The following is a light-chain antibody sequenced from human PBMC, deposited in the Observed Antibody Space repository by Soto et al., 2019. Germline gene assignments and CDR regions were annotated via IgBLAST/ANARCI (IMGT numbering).Light chain of an antibody. V-gene: IGLV2-14*01. Sequence: QSALTQPASVSGSPGQSITIFCSGTSIDVGAYNYVSWYQQHPGKAPKLMIYEVNDRPSGVSNRFSGSKSGNTASLTISGLQAEDEADYYCISFTTSSTWVFGGGTKLTVL. CDR1: SIDVGAYNY. J-gene: IGLJ3*02. CDR3: ISFTTSSTWV. CDR2: EVN.